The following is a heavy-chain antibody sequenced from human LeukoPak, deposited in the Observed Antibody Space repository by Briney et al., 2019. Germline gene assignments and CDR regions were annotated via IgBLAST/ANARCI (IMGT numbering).Heavy chain of an antibody. CDR2: IYPGDSDT. J-gene: IGHJ6*03. CDR1: GYSFTSYW. D-gene: IGHD6-13*01. V-gene: IGHV5-51*01. CDR3: ARSGRAAAGNRYYYYYMDV. Sequence: GESLKISCKGSGYSFTSYWIGWVRQMPGKGLEWMGIIYPGDSDTRYSPSFQGQVTISADKSISTAYLQWSSLKASDTAMYYCARSGRAAAGNRYYYYYMDVWGKGTTVTVSS.